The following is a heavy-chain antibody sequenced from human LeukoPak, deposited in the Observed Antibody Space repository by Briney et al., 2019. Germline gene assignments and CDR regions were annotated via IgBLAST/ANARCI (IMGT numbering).Heavy chain of an antibody. CDR2: INPSGGST. D-gene: IGHD6-13*01. CDR3: ARGDIIAAAGTTYYYYMDV. V-gene: IGHV1-46*01. J-gene: IGHJ6*03. Sequence: ASVKVSCKASGYTFTSYYMHWVRPAPGQGLEWMGIINPSGGSTSYAQKFQGRVTMTRDMSTSTVYMELSSLRSEDTAVYYCARGDIIAAAGTTYYYYMDVWGKGTTVTVSS. CDR1: GYTFTSYY.